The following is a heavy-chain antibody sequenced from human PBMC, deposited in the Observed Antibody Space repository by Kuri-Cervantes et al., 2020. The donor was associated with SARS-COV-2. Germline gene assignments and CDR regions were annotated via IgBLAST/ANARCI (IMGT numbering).Heavy chain of an antibody. CDR1: VGSISSSY. V-gene: IGHV4-59*08. J-gene: IGHJ6*02. Sequence: SETLSLTCTVSVGSISSSYWNWIRQSPGKGLEWIGYIYYTGNTKYNPSLKSRVTISEDTSKNQVSLKMTSLTAADTAVDYCGRTQHSTSRFYYYGMDVWGQGTTVTVSS. CDR2: IYYTGNT. CDR3: GRTQHSTSRFYYYGMDV. D-gene: IGHD6-6*01.